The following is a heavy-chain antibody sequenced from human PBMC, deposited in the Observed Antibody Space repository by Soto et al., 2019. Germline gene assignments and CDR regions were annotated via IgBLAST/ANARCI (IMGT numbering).Heavy chain of an antibody. CDR3: AKEGGRGGGSFDY. CDR1: GFSVSSNY. V-gene: IGHV3-53*01. D-gene: IGHD3-16*01. Sequence: HPGGSLRLSCAASGFSVSSNYMNWARQAPGKGLEWVSLIYTGGTTYYADSVKGRFTISRDNSKNTLYLQMNSLRAEDTAVYYCAKEGGRGGGSFDYWGQGTLVTVSS. J-gene: IGHJ4*02. CDR2: IYTGGTT.